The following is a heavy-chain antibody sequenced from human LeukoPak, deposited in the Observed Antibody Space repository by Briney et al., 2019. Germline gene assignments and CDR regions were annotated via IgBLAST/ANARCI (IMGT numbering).Heavy chain of an antibody. V-gene: IGHV3-21*01. CDR3: ARVSVNSSGKAFDY. CDR1: GFTFISYS. J-gene: IGHJ4*02. D-gene: IGHD6-19*01. CDR2: ISSSSSYI. Sequence: GGSPRLSCAASGFTFISYSMNWVRQAPGKGLEWVSSISSSSSYIYYADSVKGRFTISRDNAENSLYLQMNSLRAEDTAVYYCARVSVNSSGKAFDYWGQGTLVTVSS.